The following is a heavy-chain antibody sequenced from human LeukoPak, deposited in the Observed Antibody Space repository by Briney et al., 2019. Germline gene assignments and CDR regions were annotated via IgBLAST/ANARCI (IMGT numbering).Heavy chain of an antibody. Sequence: SETLSLTCTVSGGSISSYYWSWIRQPPGKGLEWIGYIYYSGRTNYNPSLKSRVTISVDTSKNQFSLKLSSVTAADTAVYYCARAPRTPRYCSSTSCYHGGYYYYYYMDVWGKGTTVTVSS. CDR2: IYYSGRT. CDR1: GGSISSYY. CDR3: ARAPRTPRYCSSTSCYHGGYYYYYYMDV. J-gene: IGHJ6*03. D-gene: IGHD2-2*01. V-gene: IGHV4-59*01.